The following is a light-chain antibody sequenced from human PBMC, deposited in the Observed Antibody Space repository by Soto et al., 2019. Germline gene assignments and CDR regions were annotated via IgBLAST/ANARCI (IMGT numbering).Light chain of an antibody. Sequence: QSALTQPPSASGSPGQSVTISCTGTSSDVGGYNHVSWYQQYPGKAPKLLIYEVTKRPSGVPDRFSGSKSGNTASLTVSGLQAEDEADYYCSSYAGSNTVFGGGTKVTVL. J-gene: IGLJ2*01. CDR3: SSYAGSNTV. CDR1: SSDVGGYNH. CDR2: EVT. V-gene: IGLV2-8*01.